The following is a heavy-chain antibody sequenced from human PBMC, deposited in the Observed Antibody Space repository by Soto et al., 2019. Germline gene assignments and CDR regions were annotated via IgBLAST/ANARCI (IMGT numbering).Heavy chain of an antibody. CDR2: IIPIFGTA. CDR1: RGTFSSYA. Sequence: QVQLVQSGAEVKKPGSSVKVSCKASRGTFSSYAISWVRQAPGQGLEWMGGIIPIFGTANYAQKFQGRVTITADESTSTAYMELSSLRSEDTAVYYCARDGPYCTNGVCYNGDYWGQGTLVTVSS. V-gene: IGHV1-69*12. J-gene: IGHJ4*02. D-gene: IGHD2-8*01. CDR3: ARDGPYCTNGVCYNGDY.